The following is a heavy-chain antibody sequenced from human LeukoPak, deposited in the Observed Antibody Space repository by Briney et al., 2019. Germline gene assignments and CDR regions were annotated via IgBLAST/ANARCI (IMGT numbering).Heavy chain of an antibody. J-gene: IGHJ4*02. CDR1: GFTFSSYW. D-gene: IGHD3-10*01. CDR2: INSDGSTT. Sequence: GGSLRLSCGASGFTFSSYWMHWVRQAPGKGLVWISRINSDGSTTSYADSVKGRFTISRDNAKNTLYLQMNSLRAEDTAVYYCARGNYYGQDYWGQGTLVTVSS. V-gene: IGHV3-74*01. CDR3: ARGNYYGQDY.